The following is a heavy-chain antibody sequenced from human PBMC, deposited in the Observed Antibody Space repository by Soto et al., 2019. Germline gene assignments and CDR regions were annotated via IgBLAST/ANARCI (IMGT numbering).Heavy chain of an antibody. Sequence: SVKVSCKASGGTFSSYAISWVRQAPGQGLEWMGGIIPIFGTANYAQKFQGRVTITADESTSTAYMELSSLRSEDTAVYYCARVRFTVMVLAYWSQGTLVPVSS. V-gene: IGHV1-69*13. CDR1: GGTFSSYA. CDR3: ARVRFTVMVLAY. J-gene: IGHJ4*02. D-gene: IGHD5-18*01. CDR2: IIPIFGTA.